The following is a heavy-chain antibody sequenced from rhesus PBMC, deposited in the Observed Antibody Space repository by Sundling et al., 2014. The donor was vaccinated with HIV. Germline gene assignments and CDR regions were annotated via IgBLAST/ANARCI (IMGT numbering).Heavy chain of an antibody. CDR3: VRSQGWNYPFDS. CDR2: IYGNGANT. V-gene: IGHV4-92*01. J-gene: IGHJ4*01. CDR1: GAPISNSNW. Sequence: QVQLQESGPGLVKYSETLSLTCVVFGAPISNSNWWNWIRQPPGKGLEWIGGIYGNGANTHYNPSLKNRVTISKDTSRDQFSLKLSSVTAADTAVYYCVRSQGWNYPFDSWGQGVLVTVSS. D-gene: IGHD1-26*01.